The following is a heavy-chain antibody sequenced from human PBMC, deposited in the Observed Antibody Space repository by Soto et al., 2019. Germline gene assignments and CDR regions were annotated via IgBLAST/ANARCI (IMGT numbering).Heavy chain of an antibody. Sequence: GGSLRLSCAASGFTFSSYAMSWVRQAPGKGLEWVSAISGSGGSTYYADSVKGRFTISRDNSKNTQYLQMNTLRAEDTAVYYCAKDEVWYYGSGSRRWFDPWGQGTLVTVSS. CDR3: AKDEVWYYGSGSRRWFDP. J-gene: IGHJ5*02. V-gene: IGHV3-23*01. D-gene: IGHD3-10*01. CDR1: GFTFSSYA. CDR2: ISGSGGST.